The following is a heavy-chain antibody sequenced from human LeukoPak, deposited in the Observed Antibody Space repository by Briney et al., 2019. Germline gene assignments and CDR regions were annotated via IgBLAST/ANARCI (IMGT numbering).Heavy chain of an antibody. CDR1: GFTFSDYY. Sequence: GGSLRLSCAASGFTFSDYYMNWIRQAPGKGLEWLSYISSSGTTIYYTDSVKGRFTISRDNAKNSLYLQMNSLRAEDTAVYYCARGIRQYAKSYFDYWGQGTLVTVSS. V-gene: IGHV3-11*01. J-gene: IGHJ4*02. CDR2: ISSSGTTI. D-gene: IGHD4-11*01. CDR3: ARGIRQYAKSYFDY.